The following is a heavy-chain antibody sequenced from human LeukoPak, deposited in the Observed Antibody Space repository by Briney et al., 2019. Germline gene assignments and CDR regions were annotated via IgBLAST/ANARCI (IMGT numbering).Heavy chain of an antibody. J-gene: IGHJ3*01. Sequence: PGGSLRLSCAASGFTFSNYWMHWVRQAPGKGLVWVSRINRDGSSTDYLDSVKGRFTIFMGNARNTLYLQMKILRAEDTAVNYCARAPYVFDLWGRGTMVTVAS. CDR1: GFTFSNYW. CDR2: INRDGSST. V-gene: IGHV3-74*01. CDR3: ARAPYVFDL.